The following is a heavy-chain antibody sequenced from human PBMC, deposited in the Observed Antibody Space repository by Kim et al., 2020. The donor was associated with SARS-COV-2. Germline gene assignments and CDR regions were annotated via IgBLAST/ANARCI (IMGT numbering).Heavy chain of an antibody. D-gene: IGHD6-6*01. V-gene: IGHV1-69*01. Sequence: KKFQGRVTITADEATSTAYMELSSLRSEDTAVYYCARDLPGSSSINFGYWGQGTLVTVSS. CDR3: ARDLPGSSSINFGY. J-gene: IGHJ4*02.